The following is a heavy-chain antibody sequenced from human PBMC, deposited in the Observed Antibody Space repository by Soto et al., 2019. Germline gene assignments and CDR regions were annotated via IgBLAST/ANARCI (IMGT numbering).Heavy chain of an antibody. V-gene: IGHV1-2*04. CDR3: ARHRSDTAMVNYYYGMDV. CDR2: INPNSGGT. CDR1: GYTFTGYY. Sequence: ASVKVSCKASGYTFTGYYMHWVRQAPGQGLEWMGWINPNSGGTNYAQKFQGWVTMTRDTSISTAYMELSRLRSDDTAVYYCARHRSDTAMVNYYYGMDVWGQGTTVTVSS. J-gene: IGHJ6*02. D-gene: IGHD5-18*01.